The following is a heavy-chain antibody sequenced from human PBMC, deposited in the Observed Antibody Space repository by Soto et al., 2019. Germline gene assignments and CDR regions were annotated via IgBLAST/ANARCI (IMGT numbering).Heavy chain of an antibody. D-gene: IGHD6-13*01. CDR2: IYYNGST. CDR1: GLTISSASYY. J-gene: IGHJ4*02. CDR3: ARYRISGSWSKFDY. Sequence: SETLSLTCTVSGLTISSASYYWSWIRQHPGKGLEWVGNIYYNGSTYYSPSLKSRVTLWVDTSKNQFSLRLASVTAADTAVYYCARYRISGSWSKFDYWGQGNLVTVS. V-gene: IGHV4-31*03.